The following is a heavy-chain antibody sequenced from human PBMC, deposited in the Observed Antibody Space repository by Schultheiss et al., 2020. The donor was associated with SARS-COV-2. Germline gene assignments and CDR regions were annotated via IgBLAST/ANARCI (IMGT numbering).Heavy chain of an antibody. J-gene: IGHJ6*02. V-gene: IGHV4-38-2*02. CDR2: IYHSGST. CDR3: ARLWSAPEGDYYYGMDV. CDR1: GYSISTGNY. D-gene: IGHD3-3*01. Sequence: SETLSLTCTVSGYSISTGNYWGWIRQPPGKGLEWIGEIYHSGSTNYNPSLKSRVTISVDKSKNQFSLKLSSVTAADTAVYYCARLWSAPEGDYYYGMDVWGQGTTVTVSS.